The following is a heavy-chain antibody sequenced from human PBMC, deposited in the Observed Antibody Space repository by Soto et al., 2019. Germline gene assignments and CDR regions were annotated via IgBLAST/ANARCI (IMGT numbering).Heavy chain of an antibody. D-gene: IGHD3-10*01. Sequence: AVKVSCKASGGTFSSYAISWVRQAPGQGLEWMGGIIPIFGTANYAQKFQGRVTITADESTSTAYMELSSLRSEDTAVYYCARDRVTRYHGSASYSNPGYYYGMEVWGQGTKVTLSS. CDR3: ARDRVTRYHGSASYSNPGYYYGMEV. V-gene: IGHV1-69*13. CDR1: GGTFSSYA. CDR2: IIPIFGTA. J-gene: IGHJ6*02.